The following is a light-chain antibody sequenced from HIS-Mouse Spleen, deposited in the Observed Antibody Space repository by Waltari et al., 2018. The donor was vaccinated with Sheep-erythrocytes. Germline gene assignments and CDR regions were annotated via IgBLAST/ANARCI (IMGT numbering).Light chain of an antibody. CDR2: DVS. CDR1: SSDVGVYHY. Sequence: QSALTQPASVSGSPGQSITISCTGTSSDVGVYHYVSWYPQHPGKAPQLMIYDVSNRPSGVSNRFSGSKSGNAASLTISGLQAEDEADYYCSSYTSSSTWVFGGGTKLTVL. J-gene: IGLJ3*02. V-gene: IGLV2-14*03. CDR3: SSYTSSSTWV.